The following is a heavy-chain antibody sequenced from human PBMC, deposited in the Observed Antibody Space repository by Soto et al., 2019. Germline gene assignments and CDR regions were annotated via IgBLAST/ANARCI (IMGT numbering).Heavy chain of an antibody. J-gene: IGHJ4*02. V-gene: IGHV2-5*02. D-gene: IGHD1-26*01. CDR2: IYRDDDK. CDR3: AHTVARGAYWETFNY. CDR1: GFSLTTNGVG. Sequence: QITLKESGPTLVKPTQTLTLTCTVSGFSLTTNGVGVGWFRQPPGKALEWLALIYRDDDKRYRPSLKSRVTITKDNTKNPVVLTMTNMDPVDTATYYCAHTVARGAYWETFNYWGQGTLVTVSS.